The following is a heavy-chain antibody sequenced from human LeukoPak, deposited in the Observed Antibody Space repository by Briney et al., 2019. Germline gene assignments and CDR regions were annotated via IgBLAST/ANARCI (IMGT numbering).Heavy chain of an antibody. V-gene: IGHV3-30-3*01. CDR3: ARARSVGATTGFDY. Sequence: GGSLRLSCAASGFTFISYAMHWVRQAPGKGLEWVAVISDDGGHKYYADSVEGRFTISRDNSNNMLYLQMNSLRPEDTAVCYCARARSVGATTGFDYWGQGTLVTVSS. CDR1: GFTFISYA. J-gene: IGHJ4*02. D-gene: IGHD1-26*01. CDR2: ISDDGGHK.